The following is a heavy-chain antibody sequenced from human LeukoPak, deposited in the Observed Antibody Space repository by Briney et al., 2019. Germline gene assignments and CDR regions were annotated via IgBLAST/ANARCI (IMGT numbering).Heavy chain of an antibody. CDR2: IVVGSGNT. CDR1: GFTFTSST. Sequence: TSVKVSCKASGFTFTSSTMQWVRQARGQRLEWIGWIVVGSGNTHYAQKFQERVTITRDMSRSTAYMELSSLRSEDTAVYYCAAVRSSYYYYGMDVWGQGTTVTVSS. CDR3: AAVRSSYYYYGMDV. D-gene: IGHD6-6*01. V-gene: IGHV1-58*02. J-gene: IGHJ6*02.